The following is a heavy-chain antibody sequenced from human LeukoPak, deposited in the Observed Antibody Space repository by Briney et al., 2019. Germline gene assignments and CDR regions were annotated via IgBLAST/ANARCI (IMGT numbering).Heavy chain of an antibody. D-gene: IGHD5-24*01. CDR3: AKDIQLST. V-gene: IGHV3-23*01. CDR2: IGPVGDSP. Sequence: GGSLRLSCAASGFTFSSYEMNWARQAPGKGLEWVSLIGPVGDSPFYADSVKGRFTISRDNSKNTLSLQMNSLRVEDTAIYYCAKDIQLSTWGLGTMVTVSS. CDR1: GFTFSSYE. J-gene: IGHJ3*01.